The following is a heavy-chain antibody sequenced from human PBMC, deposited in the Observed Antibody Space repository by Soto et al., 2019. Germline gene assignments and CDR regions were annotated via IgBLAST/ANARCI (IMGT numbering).Heavy chain of an antibody. D-gene: IGHD3-10*01. CDR1: GGTFSSYA. CDR3: ARGVVLLWFGDPPKQNWFDP. V-gene: IGHV1-69*01. J-gene: IGHJ5*02. CDR2: IIPIFGTA. Sequence: QVQLVQSGAEVKKPGSSVKVSCKASGGTFSSYAISWVRQAPGQGLEWMGGIIPIFGTANYAQKFQGRVTITADESTSTAYMELSSLRSEDTAVYYWARGVVLLWFGDPPKQNWFDPWGQGTLVTVSS.